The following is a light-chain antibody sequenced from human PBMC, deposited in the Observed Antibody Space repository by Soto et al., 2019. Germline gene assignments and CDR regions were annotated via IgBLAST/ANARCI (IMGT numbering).Light chain of an antibody. CDR3: SSYSSTGTLRV. CDR1: SSDVGGYNY. V-gene: IGLV2-14*01. CDR2: DVS. J-gene: IGLJ2*01. Sequence: QSALTQPASVSGSPGQSITISCTGTSSDVGGYNYVSWYQQHPGKAPKLMIYDVSNRPSGVSTRFSGSKSGTTASLTISGLQAEDEADYYCSSYSSTGTLRVFGGGTKVTVL.